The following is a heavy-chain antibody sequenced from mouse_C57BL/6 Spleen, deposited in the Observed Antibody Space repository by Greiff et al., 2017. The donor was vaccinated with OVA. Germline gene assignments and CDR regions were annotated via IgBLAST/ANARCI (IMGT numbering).Heavy chain of an antibody. CDR3: ARKSIYYGYDAWFAY. D-gene: IGHD2-2*01. J-gene: IGHJ3*01. Sequence: QLQQSGPELVKPGASVKIPCKASGYTFTDYNMDWVKQSHGKSLEWIGDINPNNGGTIYNQKFKGKATLTVDKSSSTAYMELRSLTSEDTAVYYCARKSIYYGYDAWFAYWGQGTLVTVSA. CDR2: INPNNGGT. V-gene: IGHV1-18*01. CDR1: GYTFTDYN.